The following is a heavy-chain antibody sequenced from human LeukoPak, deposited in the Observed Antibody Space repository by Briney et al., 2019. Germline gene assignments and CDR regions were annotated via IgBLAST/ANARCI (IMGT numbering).Heavy chain of an antibody. CDR2: IYYSGST. J-gene: IGHJ4*02. Sequence: SETLTLTCTVSGGSISSYYWSWIRQPPGKGLEWIGYIYYSGSTNYNPSLKSRVTISVDTSKNQFSLKLSSVTAADTAVYYCAGGLITMIYYWGQGTLVTVSS. V-gene: IGHV4-59*08. CDR1: GGSISSYY. CDR3: AGGLITMIYY. D-gene: IGHD3-22*01.